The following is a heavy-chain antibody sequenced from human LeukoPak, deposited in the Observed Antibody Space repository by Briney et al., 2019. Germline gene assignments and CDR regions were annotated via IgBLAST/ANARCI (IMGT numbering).Heavy chain of an antibody. Sequence: GESLKISCKGSGYSFTSYWIGWVRQMPGKGLEWMGIIYPGDSDTRYSPSFQGQVTIPADKSISTAYLQWSSLKASDTAMYYCARLNYDILTGYFTFDYWGQGTLVTVSS. CDR2: IYPGDSDT. V-gene: IGHV5-51*01. CDR3: ARLNYDILTGYFTFDY. CDR1: GYSFTSYW. J-gene: IGHJ4*02. D-gene: IGHD3-9*01.